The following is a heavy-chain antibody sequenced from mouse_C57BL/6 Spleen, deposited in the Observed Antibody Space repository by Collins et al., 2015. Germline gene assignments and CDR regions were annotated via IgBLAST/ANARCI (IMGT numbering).Heavy chain of an antibody. CDR1: GYTFTSYW. CDR3: ARTGNAMDY. J-gene: IGHJ4*01. CDR2: IYPGSGST. Sequence: QVQLQQPGAELVKPGASVKMSCKASGYTFTSYWITWVKQRPGQGLEWIGDIYPGSGSTNYNEKFKSKATLTVDKSSSTAYMQLSSLTSEDSAVYYCARTGNAMDYWGQGTSVTVSS. V-gene: IGHV1-55*01. D-gene: IGHD4-1*01.